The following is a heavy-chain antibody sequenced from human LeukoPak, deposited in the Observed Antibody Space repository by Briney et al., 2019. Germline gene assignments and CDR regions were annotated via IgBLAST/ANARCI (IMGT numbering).Heavy chain of an antibody. D-gene: IGHD2-15*01. Sequence: SETLSLTCTVSGYSISSAYYWGWIRQPPGKELEWIGSIYHSGSTYYNPSLKSRVSISVDTSKNQFSLKVNSVTAANTAVYYCARSCSGGSCYFDYWGQGTLVTVSS. J-gene: IGHJ4*02. CDR2: IYHSGST. CDR1: GYSISSAYY. V-gene: IGHV4-38-2*02. CDR3: ARSCSGGSCYFDY.